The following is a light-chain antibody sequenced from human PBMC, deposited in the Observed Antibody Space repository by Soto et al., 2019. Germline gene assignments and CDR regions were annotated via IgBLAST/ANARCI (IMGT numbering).Light chain of an antibody. CDR1: QSISSW. Sequence: DIQMTQSPSTLSASVGDRVTITCRASQSISSWLAWYQQKPGKAPKLLIYDAYSLGSGVPSRFSGSGSGTEFTLTISSLQPDDFSSYYCQQYNSYWTFGQGTKVEIK. CDR3: QQYNSYWT. V-gene: IGKV1-5*01. CDR2: DAY. J-gene: IGKJ1*01.